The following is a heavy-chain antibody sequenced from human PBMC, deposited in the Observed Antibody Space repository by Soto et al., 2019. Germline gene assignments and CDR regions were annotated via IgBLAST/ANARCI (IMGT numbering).Heavy chain of an antibody. CDR2: ISAYNGNT. V-gene: IGHV1-18*01. J-gene: IGHJ6*02. CDR1: GYWFTSYC. Sequence: VAVKVSCKASGYWFTSYCISWVRQAPGQGQEGVGWISAYNGNTNYAQKLQGRVTMTTDTSTSTAYMELRSLRSDDTAVYYCARDGPDCSSTSCYIRYYYYGMDVWGQGTTVTVSS. D-gene: IGHD2-2*02. CDR3: ARDGPDCSSTSCYIRYYYYGMDV.